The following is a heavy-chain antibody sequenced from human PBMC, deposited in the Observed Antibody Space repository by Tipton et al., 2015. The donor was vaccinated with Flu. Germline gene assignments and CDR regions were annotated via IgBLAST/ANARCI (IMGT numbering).Heavy chain of an antibody. J-gene: IGHJ5*02. D-gene: IGHD3-3*01. CDR2: IYYSGST. Sequence: LSLTCTVSGGSISSSSYYWGWIRQPPGKGLEWIGSIYYSGSTYYNPSLKSRVTISVDTSKNQFSLKLSSVTAADTAVYYCAREGSLTIFGVVTYNWFDPWGQGTLVTVSS. CDR3: AREGSLTIFGVVTYNWFDP. V-gene: IGHV4-39*07. CDR1: GGSISSSSYY.